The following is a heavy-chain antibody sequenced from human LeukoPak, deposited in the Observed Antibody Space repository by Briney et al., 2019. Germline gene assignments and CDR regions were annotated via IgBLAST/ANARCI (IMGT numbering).Heavy chain of an antibody. CDR3: ARATSVSGLRFLEWSPLYYFDY. V-gene: IGHV3-74*01. CDR2: INPDGTVT. CDR1: GFTFNTYW. D-gene: IGHD3-3*01. J-gene: IGHJ4*02. Sequence: PGGSLRLSCAASGFTFNTYWMHSVRHAPGKSLVWVSPINPDGTVTTYADSVKGRFTISRDNSKNTLYLQMNSLRAEDTAVYYCARATSVSGLRFLEWSPLYYFDYWGQGTLVTVSS.